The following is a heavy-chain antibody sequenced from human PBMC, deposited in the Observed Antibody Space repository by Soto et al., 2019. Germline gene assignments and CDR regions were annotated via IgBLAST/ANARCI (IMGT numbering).Heavy chain of an antibody. CDR2: IYYTGST. Sequence: QVQLQESGPGLVKPSETLSLTCTVSGDSINFYYWTWIRQPPGKGLEWMGYIYYTGSTNYNPSLKSRVITSVDTSKNQFSLKLSSVTAADTAVYYCARVARTGQYHFDFWGQGALVTVSS. D-gene: IGHD1-1*01. CDR1: GDSINFYY. J-gene: IGHJ4*02. V-gene: IGHV4-59*01. CDR3: ARVARTGQYHFDF.